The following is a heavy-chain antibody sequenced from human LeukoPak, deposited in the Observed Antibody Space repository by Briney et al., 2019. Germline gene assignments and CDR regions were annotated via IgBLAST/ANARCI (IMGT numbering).Heavy chain of an antibody. V-gene: IGHV3-66*01. CDR3: ARDRTTFLDY. D-gene: IGHD4-11*01. J-gene: IGHJ4*02. CDR1: GFTVSSNY. CDR2: IYNADTT. Sequence: PGGSLRLSCAASGFTVSSNYMSWVRQAPGKGLEWVSIIYNADTTYYADSVKGRFTVSRGNSKNTLYLQMNSLRAEDTAVYYCARDRTTFLDYWGQGTLVTVSS.